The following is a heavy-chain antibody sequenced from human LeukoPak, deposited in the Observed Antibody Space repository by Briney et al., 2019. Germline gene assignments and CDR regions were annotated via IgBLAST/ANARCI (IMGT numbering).Heavy chain of an antibody. CDR1: GYTFTSYG. CDR3: AREDSGYSYGYDY. D-gene: IGHD5-18*01. CDR2: ISAYNGNT. V-gene: IGHV1-18*01. Sequence: ASVKVSCKASGYTFTSYGISWVRQAPGQGLEWMGWISAYNGNTNYAQKLQGRVTMPTDTSTSTAYMGLRSLRSDDTAVYYCAREDSGYSYGYDYWGQGTLVTVSS. J-gene: IGHJ4*02.